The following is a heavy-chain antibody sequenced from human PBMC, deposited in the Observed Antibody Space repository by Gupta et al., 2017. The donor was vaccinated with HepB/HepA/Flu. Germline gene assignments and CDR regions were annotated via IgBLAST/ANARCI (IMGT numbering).Heavy chain of an antibody. Sequence: QLQLQESGPGLVKPSETLSLTCTVSGGSISSGSYYWCWIRQPPGKGLEWIGSIYYSGSTYYNPSLKSRVTISVDTSKNQFSLKLSSVTAADTAVYYCARQGRDIVVVPAAMRDYYYYGMDVWGQGTTVTVSS. CDR3: ARQGRDIVVVPAAMRDYYYYGMDV. V-gene: IGHV4-39*01. CDR2: IYYSGST. CDR1: GGSISSGSYY. D-gene: IGHD2-2*01. J-gene: IGHJ6*02.